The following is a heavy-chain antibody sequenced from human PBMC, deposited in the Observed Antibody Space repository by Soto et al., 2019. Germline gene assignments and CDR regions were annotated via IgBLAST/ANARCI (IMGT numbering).Heavy chain of an antibody. V-gene: IGHV1-18*01. D-gene: IGHD3-10*01. Sequence: QDQLVQSGAEVKKPGASVKVSCKASGYTFTSYGISWVRQAPGQGLERMGWISAYNGNTNYAQKLQGRVTMTTDTSTSTAYMELRSLRSDDTAVYYCAREFSDYYGSGSYSNWFDPWAQGTLVTVSS. J-gene: IGHJ5*02. CDR2: ISAYNGNT. CDR1: GYTFTSYG. CDR3: AREFSDYYGSGSYSNWFDP.